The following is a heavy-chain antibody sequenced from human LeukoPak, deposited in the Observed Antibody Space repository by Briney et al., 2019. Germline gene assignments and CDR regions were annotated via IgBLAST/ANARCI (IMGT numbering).Heavy chain of an antibody. V-gene: IGHV4-59*08. CDR1: GGSISSYY. CDR3: ARGSSSSWCGFDY. Sequence: SETLSLTCTVSGGSISSYYWSWIRQPPGKGLEWIGYIYYSGSTNYNPSLKSRVTISVDTSKNQFSLKLSSVTAADTAVYYCARGSSSSWCGFDYWGQGTLVTVSS. J-gene: IGHJ4*02. CDR2: IYYSGST. D-gene: IGHD6-13*01.